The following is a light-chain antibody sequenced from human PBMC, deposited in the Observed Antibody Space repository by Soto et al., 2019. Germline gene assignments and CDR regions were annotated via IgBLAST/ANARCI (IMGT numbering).Light chain of an antibody. CDR2: DAS. J-gene: IGKJ5*01. V-gene: IGKV1-33*01. CDR3: QQYDGPPT. Sequence: DIQMTQSPSSLSASVGDRVTITCQASQDISNYLNWYQQKPGKAPKVLIYDASNLGTGVPSRFSGSGSGTDFTFSISSLQPEDVATYYCQQYDGPPTFRQGTR. CDR1: QDISNY.